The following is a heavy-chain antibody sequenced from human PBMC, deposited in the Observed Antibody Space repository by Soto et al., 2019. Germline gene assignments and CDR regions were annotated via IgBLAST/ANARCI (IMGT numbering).Heavy chain of an antibody. D-gene: IGHD3-10*01. CDR1: GGTFSSYT. CDR2: IIPILGIA. Sequence: SVKVSCKASGGTFSSYTISWLRQAPGQGLEWMGRIIPILGIANYAQKFQGRVTITADKSTSTAYMELSSLRSEDTAVYCCATFYGSGSKLVLDYWGQGTLVTVSS. CDR3: ATFYGSGSKLVLDY. J-gene: IGHJ4*02. V-gene: IGHV1-69*02.